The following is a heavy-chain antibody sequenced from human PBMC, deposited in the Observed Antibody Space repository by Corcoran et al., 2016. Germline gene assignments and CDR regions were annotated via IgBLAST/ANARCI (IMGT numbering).Heavy chain of an antibody. CDR1: GFSLSTSGVG. J-gene: IGHJ6*04. V-gene: IGHV2-5*01. Sequence: QITLKESGPTLVKPTQTLTLPCTFSGFSLSTSGVGLGWIRQPPGKALEWLALIYWNDDKSYSPSLNSRSTITKDTPKNQVGITMTKMDPLDTAKYYGERSGSTSPGMGDYYYGMDVWGKGTTVTVSS. D-gene: IGHD2-2*01. CDR2: IYWNDDK. CDR3: ERSGSTSPGMGDYYYGMDV.